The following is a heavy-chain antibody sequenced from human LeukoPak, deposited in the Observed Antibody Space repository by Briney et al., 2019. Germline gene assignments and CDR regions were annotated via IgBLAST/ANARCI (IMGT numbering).Heavy chain of an antibody. V-gene: IGHV3-11*01. CDR3: AGRRSVRGVLDY. Sequence: GGSLRLSCAASGFAFSDYYMSWLRQAPGKGLEWVSYISSSGSTIYYADSVKGRFTISRDNAKNSLYLQMNSLRAEDTAVYYCAGRRSVRGVLDYWGQGTLVTVSS. CDR2: ISSSGSTI. CDR1: GFAFSDYY. D-gene: IGHD3-10*01. J-gene: IGHJ4*02.